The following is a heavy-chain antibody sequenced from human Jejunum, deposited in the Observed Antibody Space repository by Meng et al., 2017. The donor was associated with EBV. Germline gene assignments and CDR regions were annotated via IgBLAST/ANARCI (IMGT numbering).Heavy chain of an antibody. Sequence: QVQLVQSRAEVKKPGASVKLSCKTSGYTFIDYHVHWVRQAPGQGLEWMGILNPNNGATSYAQRIRGRVTMTRDTSTSTVYMELSSLRSEDTALYYCVGEIVAPYSFDQWGQGTLVTVSS. V-gene: IGHV1-46*01. D-gene: IGHD5-12*01. J-gene: IGHJ4*02. CDR1: GYTFIDYH. CDR3: VGEIVAPYSFDQ. CDR2: LNPNNGAT.